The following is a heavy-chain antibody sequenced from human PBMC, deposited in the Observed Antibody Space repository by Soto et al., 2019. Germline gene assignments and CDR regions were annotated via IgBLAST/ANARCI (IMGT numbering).Heavy chain of an antibody. Sequence: PSETLSLTCTVSGGSISSSSYYWGWIRQPPGKGLEWIGSIYYSGSTYYNPSLKSRVTISVDTSKNQFSLKLSSVTAADTAVYYCARQRYYYGSGSYLYYFDYWGQGTLVTVSS. CDR2: IYYSGST. J-gene: IGHJ4*02. CDR1: GGSISSSSYY. CDR3: ARQRYYYGSGSYLYYFDY. D-gene: IGHD3-10*01. V-gene: IGHV4-39*01.